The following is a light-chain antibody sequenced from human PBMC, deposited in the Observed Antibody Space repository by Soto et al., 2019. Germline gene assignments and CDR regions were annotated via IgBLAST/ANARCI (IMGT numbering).Light chain of an antibody. CDR1: SSDVGGYNY. CDR3: SSYTSSSTPYV. V-gene: IGLV2-14*01. J-gene: IGLJ1*01. CDR2: EVS. Sequence: QPVLTQPASVSGSPGQSITISCTGTSSDVGGYNYVSWYQQHPGKAPKLMIYEVSNRPSGVSNRVSGSKSGNTASLTISGLQAEDEADYYCSSYTSSSTPYVFGTGTKVTVL.